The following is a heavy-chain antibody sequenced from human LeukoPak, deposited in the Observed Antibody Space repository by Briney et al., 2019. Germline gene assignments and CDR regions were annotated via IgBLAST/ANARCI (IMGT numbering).Heavy chain of an antibody. CDR1: GYTFTGYY. J-gene: IGHJ6*02. Sequence: ASVKVSCKASGYTFTGYYMHWVRQAPGQGLEWMGWINPNSGGTNYAQKFQGRVTMTRDTSISTAYMELSRLRSDDTAVYYCARGYCSGGSCYYPYYYYGMDVWGRGTTVTVSS. D-gene: IGHD2-15*01. V-gene: IGHV1-2*02. CDR2: INPNSGGT. CDR3: ARGYCSGGSCYYPYYYYGMDV.